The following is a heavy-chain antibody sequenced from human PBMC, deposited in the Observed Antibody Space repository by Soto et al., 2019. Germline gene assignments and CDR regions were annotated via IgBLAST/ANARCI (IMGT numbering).Heavy chain of an antibody. J-gene: IGHJ4*02. CDR1: GFTFVNYA. D-gene: IGHD6-19*01. CDR2: LSGSGTST. CDR3: AKGTSNGGWFNPFDY. Sequence: EVQLLESGGGLVQPGGSLRLSCAASGFTFVNYAMNWVRQAPGKGLEWVATLSGSGTSTYYADSAKGRFTISRDNSRNTLYLKMNSLRAEDTAVYYCAKGTSNGGWFNPFDYWGQGTLVTVSS. V-gene: IGHV3-23*01.